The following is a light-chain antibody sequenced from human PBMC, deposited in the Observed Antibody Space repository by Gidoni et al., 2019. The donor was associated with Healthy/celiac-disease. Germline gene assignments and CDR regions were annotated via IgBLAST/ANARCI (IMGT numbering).Light chain of an antibody. CDR1: QRISSY. J-gene: IGKJ2*01. Sequence: DIQMTTSPSSLSASVGDRVTITCRASQRISSYINWYQQKPWKAPKLLIYAASSLQSGVPSMFSGSGSGTDFTLTISSLQPEDCATYYCQQSYSTPNTFGQGTELEIK. CDR2: AAS. CDR3: QQSYSTPNT. V-gene: IGKV1-39*01.